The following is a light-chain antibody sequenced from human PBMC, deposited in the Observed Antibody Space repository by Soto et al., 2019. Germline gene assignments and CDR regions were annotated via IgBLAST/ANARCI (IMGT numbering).Light chain of an antibody. CDR3: MQATQYRPYT. V-gene: IGKV2-24*01. J-gene: IGKJ2*01. CDR1: ESLQHRDGNTY. CDR2: KVS. Sequence: DVVMTQNPLSSPVTLGQPASISCRSSESLQHRDGNTYLNWLQQRPGQPPRLLIYKVSNRFSGVPDRFSVSGAGTDFTLKISRVEAEDVGVYYCMQATQYRPYTFGQGTKLEIK.